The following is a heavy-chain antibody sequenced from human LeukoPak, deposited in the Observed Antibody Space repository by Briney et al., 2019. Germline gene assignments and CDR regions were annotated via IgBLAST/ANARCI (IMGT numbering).Heavy chain of an antibody. CDR2: ISWNSGSI. CDR3: AKGGLWFGELLSPGHDYGMDV. D-gene: IGHD3-10*01. V-gene: IGHV3-9*01. Sequence: GGSLRLSCAASGFTFSSYAMHWVRQAPGKGLEWVSGISWNSGSIGYADSVKGRFTISRDNAKNSLYLQMNSLRAEDTALYYCAKGGLWFGELLSPGHDYGMDVWGQGTTVTASS. CDR1: GFTFSSYA. J-gene: IGHJ6*02.